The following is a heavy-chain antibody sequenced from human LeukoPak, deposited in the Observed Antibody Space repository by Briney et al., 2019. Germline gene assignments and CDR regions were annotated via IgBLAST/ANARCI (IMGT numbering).Heavy chain of an antibody. D-gene: IGHD3-22*01. J-gene: IGHJ3*02. CDR1: GGFILSSNW. Sequence: SETLSLSCAVSGGFILSSNWWRWVRQPPGKGLEWIGEIYHSGSTNYNPSLKSRVTISVDKSKNQFSLKLSSVTAADTAVYYCATYKAEYFYDSSGYYHDAFDIWGQGTMVTVSS. V-gene: IGHV4-4*02. CDR3: ATYKAEYFYDSSGYYHDAFDI. CDR2: IYHSGST.